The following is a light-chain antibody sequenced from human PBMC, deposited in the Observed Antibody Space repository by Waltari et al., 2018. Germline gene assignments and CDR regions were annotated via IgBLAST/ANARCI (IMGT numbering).Light chain of an antibody. V-gene: IGLV4-69*01. J-gene: IGLJ3*02. CDR2: LNSYGSH. CDR1: SGHSSYA. Sequence: QLVLTQSPSASASLGASVKLTCTLSSGHSSYAIAWHQQQPEKGPQYLMKLNSYGSHSKGDGIPDRFSGSSSGAQRYLTISSLQSEDEADYYCQTWGTGGVFGGGTKLTVL. CDR3: QTWGTGGV.